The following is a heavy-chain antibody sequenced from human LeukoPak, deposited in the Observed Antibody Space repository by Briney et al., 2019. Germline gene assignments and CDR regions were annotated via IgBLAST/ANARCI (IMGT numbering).Heavy chain of an antibody. CDR3: ARLGYYDSSLGS. V-gene: IGHV4-39*01. Sequence: SETLSLTCTVSGGSVSSSSYYWGWIRQPPGKGLEWIGSIYYSGSTYYNPSLKSRVTISVDTSKNQFSLKLSSVTAAGTAVYYCARLGYYDSSLGSWGQGTLVTVSS. J-gene: IGHJ4*02. CDR2: IYYSGST. D-gene: IGHD3-22*01. CDR1: GGSVSSSSYY.